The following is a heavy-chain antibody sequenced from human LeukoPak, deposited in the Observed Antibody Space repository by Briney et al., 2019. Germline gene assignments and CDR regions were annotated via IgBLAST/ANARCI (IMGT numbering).Heavy chain of an antibody. J-gene: IGHJ4*02. CDR1: GGSISSGGYY. D-gene: IGHD6-19*01. V-gene: IGHV4-30-2*01. CDR2: IYHSGST. Sequence: SQTLSLTYTVSGGSISSGGYYWSWIRQPPGKGLEWIGYIYHSGSTYYNPSLKSRVTISVDTSKNQFSLKLSSVTAADTAVYYCARRYSSGWYYFDYWGQGTLVTVSS. CDR3: ARRYSSGWYYFDY.